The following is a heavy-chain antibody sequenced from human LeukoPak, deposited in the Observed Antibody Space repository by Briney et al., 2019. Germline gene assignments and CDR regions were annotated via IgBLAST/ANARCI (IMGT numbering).Heavy chain of an antibody. D-gene: IGHD6-19*01. CDR3: ARSSGWARDAFDI. CDR2: ISWNSGSI. Sequence: GGSLRLSCAASGFTFDDYAMHWVRQAPGQGLEWVSGISWNSGSIGYAEAVKGRFTISRDNAKNSLYLKMNSLRAEDMALYYCARSSGWARDAFDIWGQGTMVTVSS. CDR1: GFTFDDYA. V-gene: IGHV3-9*03. J-gene: IGHJ3*02.